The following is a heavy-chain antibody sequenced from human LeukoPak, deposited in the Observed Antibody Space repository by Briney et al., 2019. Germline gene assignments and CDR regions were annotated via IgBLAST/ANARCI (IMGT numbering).Heavy chain of an antibody. CDR1: GGSLNSSHW. D-gene: IGHD5/OR15-5a*01. J-gene: IGHJ3*02. V-gene: IGHV4-4*02. CDR3: ARDSKSTADAFDI. Sequence: SETLSLTCAVSGGSLNSSHWWSWVRQSPGKGLEWIGNTYHGDYTNYNPSLKSRATISVDKSKNQLSLKVTSVTAADTAMYYCARDSKSTADAFDIWGQGTMVTVSS. CDR2: TYHGDYT.